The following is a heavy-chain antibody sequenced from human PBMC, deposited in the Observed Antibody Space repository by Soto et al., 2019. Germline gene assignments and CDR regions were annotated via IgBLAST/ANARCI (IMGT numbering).Heavy chain of an antibody. Sequence: SETLSLTCTVSGGSISSSSYSWSWIRRHPGKGLEWIGYVYFSGNTDYNPSLKSRVTISVDTSKKQFSLRLTSVTVADTAVYYCARLGYDSSGYPSWFDPWGQGTLVTAPQ. CDR3: ARLGYDSSGYPSWFDP. CDR2: VYFSGNT. D-gene: IGHD3-22*01. V-gene: IGHV4-31*03. CDR1: GGSISSSSYS. J-gene: IGHJ5*02.